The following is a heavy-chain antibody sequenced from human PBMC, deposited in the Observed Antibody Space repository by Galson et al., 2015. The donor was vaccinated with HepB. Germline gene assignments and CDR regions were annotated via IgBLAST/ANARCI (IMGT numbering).Heavy chain of an antibody. CDR2: VRNKASSNNT. D-gene: IGHD1-26*01. CDR3: ARGGV. CDR1: GFIFSNHY. Sequence: SLRLSCAASGFIFSNHYMDWVRQAPGKGLEWVARVRNKASSNNTEYAASVRGRFTISRDDLKNSVYLQINSLKTEDTALYYCARGGVWGKGTTVTVSS. V-gene: IGHV3-72*01. J-gene: IGHJ6*04.